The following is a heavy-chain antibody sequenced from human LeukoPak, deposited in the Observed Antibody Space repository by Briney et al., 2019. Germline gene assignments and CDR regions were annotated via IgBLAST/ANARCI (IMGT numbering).Heavy chain of an antibody. CDR2: IYYSGST. Sequence: SETLSLTCTVSGGSISSSSYYWGWIRQPPGKGLEWIGSIYYSGSTYYNPSLKSRVTISVDTSKNQFSLKLSSVTAADTAVYYCARRSPSYSSSWYIWYFDLWGRGTLVTVSS. V-gene: IGHV4-39*07. J-gene: IGHJ2*01. D-gene: IGHD6-13*01. CDR3: ARRSPSYSSSWYIWYFDL. CDR1: GGSISSSSYY.